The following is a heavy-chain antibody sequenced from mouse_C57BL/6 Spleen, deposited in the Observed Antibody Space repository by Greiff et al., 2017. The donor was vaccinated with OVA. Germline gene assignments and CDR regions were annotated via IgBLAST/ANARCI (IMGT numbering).Heavy chain of an antibody. CDR2: IDPSDSET. V-gene: IGHV1-52*01. CDR1: GYTFTSYW. J-gene: IGHJ1*03. Sequence: QVQLQQPGAELVRPGSSVKLSCKASGYTFTSYWMHWVKQRPIQGLEWIGNIDPSDSETHYNQKFKDKATLTVDKSSSTAYMQLSSLTSEDSAVYYCARGKDYDYNWYFDVWGTGTTVTVSS. D-gene: IGHD2-4*01. CDR3: ARGKDYDYNWYFDV.